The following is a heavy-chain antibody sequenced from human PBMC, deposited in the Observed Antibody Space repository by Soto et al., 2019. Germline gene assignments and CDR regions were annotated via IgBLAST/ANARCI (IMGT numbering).Heavy chain of an antibody. CDR3: ARSLLGPMAFDM. D-gene: IGHD7-27*01. J-gene: IGHJ3*02. CDR1: GLIFTNYW. Sequence: EVQLVESGGDLVQPGGSLRLSCAASGLIFTNYWMTWVRQAPGKGLEWVANINHDGSETYYLDSVKGRFAISRDNAKNSLFLQMNSLRDEDTAIYYCARSLLGPMAFDMWGHGTLVAVSS. CDR2: INHDGSET. V-gene: IGHV3-7*03.